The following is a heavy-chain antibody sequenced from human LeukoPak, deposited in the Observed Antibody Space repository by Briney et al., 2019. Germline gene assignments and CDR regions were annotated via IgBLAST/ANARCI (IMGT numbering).Heavy chain of an antibody. V-gene: IGHV3-33*06. CDR2: IWNDGSKE. CDR1: GFTFSGYG. D-gene: IGHD3-10*01. J-gene: IGHJ6*03. CDR3: AKSSAYYYMDA. Sequence: PGGSLRLSCAASGFTFSGYGMHWVRQAPGKGLEWLAIIWNDGSKEYYADSVKGRLTISRDNSNNTLYLHMNSLRAEDPAVYYCAKSSAYYYMDAWGQGTTVTVSS.